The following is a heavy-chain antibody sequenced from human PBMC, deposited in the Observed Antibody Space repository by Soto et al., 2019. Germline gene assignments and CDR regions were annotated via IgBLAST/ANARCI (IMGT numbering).Heavy chain of an antibody. D-gene: IGHD6-6*01. CDR3: ARSPSRMAAETQLDP. J-gene: IGHJ5*02. V-gene: IGHV1-3*01. Sequence: QVQLVQSGAEVRKPGASVKISCKASGYTFTSYAIHWLRQAPGQRLEWMGWINGGAGDTRSSVNFQGRVTFTRDRAATTAFMDLSSLSSADTAIYYCARSPSRMAAETQLDPWGQGTLVTVSS. CDR1: GYTFTSYA. CDR2: INGGAGDT.